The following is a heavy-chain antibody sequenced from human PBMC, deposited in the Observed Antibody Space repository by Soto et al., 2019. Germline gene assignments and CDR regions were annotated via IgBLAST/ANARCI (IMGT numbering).Heavy chain of an antibody. V-gene: IGHV3-33*01. CDR1: GFTFSSYG. Sequence: QVQLVESGGGVVQPGRSLRLSCAASGFTFSSYGMHWVRQAPGKGLEWVAVIWYDGSNKYYADSVKGRFTISRDNSKNTLYLQMNSLRAEDTAVYYWARDEYSYGSYGMDVWGQGTAVTVSS. D-gene: IGHD5-18*01. J-gene: IGHJ6*02. CDR3: ARDEYSYGSYGMDV. CDR2: IWYDGSNK.